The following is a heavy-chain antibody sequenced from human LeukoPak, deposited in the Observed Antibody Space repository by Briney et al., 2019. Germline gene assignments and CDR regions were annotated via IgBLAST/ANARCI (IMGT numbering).Heavy chain of an antibody. V-gene: IGHV1-2*02. D-gene: IGHD3-9*01. J-gene: IGHJ4*02. Sequence: ASVNVSCKASGYSFTGYYMHWVRQAPGQGLEWMGWINPNSGGTNYAQKFQGRVTMTRDTPISTAYMELSRLTSDDTAVYFCARDLLKPNLRLDYWGQGTLVTVSS. CDR2: INPNSGGT. CDR1: GYSFTGYY. CDR3: ARDLLKPNLRLDY.